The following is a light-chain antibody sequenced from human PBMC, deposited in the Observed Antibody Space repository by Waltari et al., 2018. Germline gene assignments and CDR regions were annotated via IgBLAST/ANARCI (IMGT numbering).Light chain of an antibody. CDR1: QSLVHGDGDTY. CDR2: KVS. CDR3: MQGTQWPRS. J-gene: IGKJ1*01. Sequence: DVVMTQSPLSLPVTLGQPASISCRSSQSLVHGDGDTYLSWFQQRPGQSPRRLIYKVSNRDAGGPDRFSGSGSGTDFTLKISRVEADDIAIYYCMQGTQWPRSFGQGTKVEIE. V-gene: IGKV2-30*02.